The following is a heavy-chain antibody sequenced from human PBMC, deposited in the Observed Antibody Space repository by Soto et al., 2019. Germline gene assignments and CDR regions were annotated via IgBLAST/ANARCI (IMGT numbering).Heavy chain of an antibody. CDR3: VTVATHSYNWLDT. CDR1: GFTFISYW. Sequence: GGSMRVSCAASGFTFISYWMHLVRQTPGKGLVWVSRINSDGSTTTYADSVKGLFTISRDNAKNTLYLQMNSLRAEDTAVYYCVTVATHSYNWLDTWGQGTLVTVSS. D-gene: IGHD6-6*01. J-gene: IGHJ5*02. CDR2: INSDGSTT. V-gene: IGHV3-74*01.